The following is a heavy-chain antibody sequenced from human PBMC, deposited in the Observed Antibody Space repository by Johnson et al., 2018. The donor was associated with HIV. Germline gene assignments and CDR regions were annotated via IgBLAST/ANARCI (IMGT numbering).Heavy chain of an antibody. J-gene: IGHJ3*02. CDR1: GFTFSSYA. CDR2: ISGGST. CDR3: AKEGRDCTGGVCYSLAFDI. V-gene: IGHV3-23*04. Sequence: VQLVESGGGLVQPGGSLRLSCAASGFTFSSYAMSWVRQAPGKGLEWVSAISGGSTYYADYVKGRFTISRDNSKNTLLLQMNSLRAEDTAVYYCAKEGRDCTGGVCYSLAFDIWGQGTMVTVSS. D-gene: IGHD2-8*02.